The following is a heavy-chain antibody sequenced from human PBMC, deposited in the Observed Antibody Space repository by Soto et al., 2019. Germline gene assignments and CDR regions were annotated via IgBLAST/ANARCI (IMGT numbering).Heavy chain of an antibody. V-gene: IGHV3-48*02. Sequence: GGSLRLSCAASGFTFSSYSMNWVRQAPGKGLEWVSYISSSSSTIYYADSVKGRFTISRDNAKNSLYLQMNSLRDEDTAVYYCAFLDYGDHVGAFVCWGQGTMVNVSS. CDR2: ISSSSSTI. D-gene: IGHD4-17*01. J-gene: IGHJ3*01. CDR3: AFLDYGDHVGAFVC. CDR1: GFTFSSYS.